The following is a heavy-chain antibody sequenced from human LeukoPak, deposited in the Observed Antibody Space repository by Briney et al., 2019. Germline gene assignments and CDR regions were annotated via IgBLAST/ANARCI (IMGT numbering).Heavy chain of an antibody. J-gene: IGHJ4*02. Sequence: GGSLRLSCAASGFTVSSNYMSWVRQAPGKGLEWVSVIYSGGSTYYADSVKGRFTISRDNSKNTLCLQMNSLRAEDTAVYYCARAPPYYDSSGYYLDYWGQGTLVTVSS. CDR2: IYSGGST. V-gene: IGHV3-66*01. D-gene: IGHD3-22*01. CDR3: ARAPPYYDSSGYYLDY. CDR1: GFTVSSNY.